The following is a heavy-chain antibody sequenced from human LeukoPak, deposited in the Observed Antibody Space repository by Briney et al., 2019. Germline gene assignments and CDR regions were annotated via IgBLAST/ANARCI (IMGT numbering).Heavy chain of an antibody. CDR1: GFTFSSYA. Sequence: PGGSLRLSCAASGFTFSSYAMHWVRQAPGKGLEWVTIISYDGTNKYYADSVKGRFTISRDNSKNTLYLQMNSLRAEDTAVYYCARDYYYDSSGYPDYWCQGTLVTVSS. D-gene: IGHD3-22*01. V-gene: IGHV3-30-3*01. CDR2: ISYDGTNK. J-gene: IGHJ4*02. CDR3: ARDYYYDSSGYPDY.